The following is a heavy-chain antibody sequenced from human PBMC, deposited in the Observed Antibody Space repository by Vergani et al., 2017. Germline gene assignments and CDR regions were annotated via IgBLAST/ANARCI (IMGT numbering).Heavy chain of an antibody. CDR2: IYYSGST. D-gene: IGHD3-3*01. CDR1: GGSISSSSYY. V-gene: IGHV4-39*07. J-gene: IGHJ4*02. CDR3: ARGIWSGYPDLYYFDY. Sequence: QLQLQESGPGLVKPSETLSLTCTVSGGSISSSSYYWGWIRQPPGKGLEWIGSIYYSGSTYYNPSLKSRVTISVDTSKNQFSLMLSSVTAADTAVYYCARGIWSGYPDLYYFDYWGQGTLVTVSS.